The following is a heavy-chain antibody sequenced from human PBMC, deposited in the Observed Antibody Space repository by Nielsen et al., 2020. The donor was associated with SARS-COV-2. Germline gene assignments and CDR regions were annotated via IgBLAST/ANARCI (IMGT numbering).Heavy chain of an antibody. Sequence: SVNVSCKASGGTFSSYAISWVRQAPGQGLEWMGGIIPIFGTANYAQKFQGRVTITADESTSTAYMELSSLRSEDTAVYYCARAYWTAQRYYYGMDVWGQGTTVTVSS. CDR2: IIPIFGTA. D-gene: IGHD3/OR15-3a*01. CDR1: GGTFSSYA. J-gene: IGHJ6*02. CDR3: ARAYWTAQRYYYGMDV. V-gene: IGHV1-69*13.